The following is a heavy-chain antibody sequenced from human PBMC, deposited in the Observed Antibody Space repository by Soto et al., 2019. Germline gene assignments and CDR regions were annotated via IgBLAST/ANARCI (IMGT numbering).Heavy chain of an antibody. CDR3: ANGYTSGYFY. CDR2: ISGNGGTT. Sequence: GGSLRLSCAASGFTFSNSAMSWVRQAPGKGLEWVSSISGNGGTTYYADSVKGRFTISRDNSKNTLFLQMNSLRADDTAVYYCANGYTSGYFYWGQGTLVTVSS. CDR1: GFTFSNSA. J-gene: IGHJ4*02. V-gene: IGHV3-23*01. D-gene: IGHD6-19*01.